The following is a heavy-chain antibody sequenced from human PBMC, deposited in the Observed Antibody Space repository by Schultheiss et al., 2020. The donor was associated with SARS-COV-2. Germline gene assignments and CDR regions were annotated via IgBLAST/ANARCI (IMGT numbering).Heavy chain of an antibody. Sequence: GGSLKISCAASGFTVSSNYMSWVRQAPGKGLEWVSVIYSGGSTYYADSVKGRFTISRDNSKNTLYLQMNSLRAEDTAVYYCARDGWYYDSSGYQGAFDIWGQGTMVTVSS. D-gene: IGHD3-22*01. CDR2: IYSGGST. CDR1: GFTVSSNY. J-gene: IGHJ3*02. V-gene: IGHV3-53*01. CDR3: ARDGWYYDSSGYQGAFDI.